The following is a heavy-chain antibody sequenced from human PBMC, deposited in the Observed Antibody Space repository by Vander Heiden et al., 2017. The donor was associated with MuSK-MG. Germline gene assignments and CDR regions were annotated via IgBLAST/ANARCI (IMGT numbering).Heavy chain of an antibody. J-gene: IGHJ4*02. V-gene: IGHV3-11*01. Sequence: QVQLVESGGGLVKPGGSLRLSCAASGFSFSDYYMTWIRQAPGKGLEWVSYIGTSDRTIKYADSVRGRFTMSRDNAKNSLYLQMNSLRAEDTAVYYCGRATIFGVVIVDYWGQGTLVTVSS. CDR3: GRATIFGVVIVDY. D-gene: IGHD3-3*01. CDR2: IGTSDRTI. CDR1: GFSFSDYY.